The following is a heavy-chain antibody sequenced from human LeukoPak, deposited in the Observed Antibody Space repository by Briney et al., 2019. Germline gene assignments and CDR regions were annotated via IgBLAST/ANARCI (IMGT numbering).Heavy chain of an antibody. D-gene: IGHD4-17*01. CDR3: ARGRYGDYLFDY. Sequence: PGGSPRLSCAASGFTFSSYYMNWVRQAPGEGLEWVSSISSTSSYIYYADSVKGRFTISRDNAKNSLFLQMNSLGDEDTAVYYCARGRYGDYLFDYWGQGTLVTVSS. CDR2: ISSTSSYI. J-gene: IGHJ4*02. CDR1: GFTFSSYY. V-gene: IGHV3-21*01.